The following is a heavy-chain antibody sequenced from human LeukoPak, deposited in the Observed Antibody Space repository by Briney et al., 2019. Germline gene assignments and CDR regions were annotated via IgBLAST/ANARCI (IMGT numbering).Heavy chain of an antibody. J-gene: IGHJ4*02. Sequence: ASVKVSCKVSGYTLTELSMHWVRQAPGQGLEWMGWINPNSGGTNYAQKFQGRVTMTRDTSISTAYMELSRLRSDDTAVYYCARAAAGFDYWGQGTLVTVSS. CDR3: ARAAAGFDY. V-gene: IGHV1-2*02. CDR2: INPNSGGT. D-gene: IGHD6-13*01. CDR1: GYTLTELS.